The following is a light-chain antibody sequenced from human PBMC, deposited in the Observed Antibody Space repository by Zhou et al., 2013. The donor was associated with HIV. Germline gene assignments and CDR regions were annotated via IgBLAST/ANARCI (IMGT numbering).Light chain of an antibody. V-gene: IGKV3-20*01. J-gene: IGKJ4*01. CDR2: GAS. CDR3: QQYGSAPVT. CDR1: HTVTSNY. Sequence: EIVLTQSPGTLSLSPGERATLSCRASHTVTSNYLAWYQHKPGQGPKVLIFGASTRANGIPGRFSGSGSGTEFTLTISRLEPEDFAVYYCQQYGSAPVTFGGGTKVEIK.